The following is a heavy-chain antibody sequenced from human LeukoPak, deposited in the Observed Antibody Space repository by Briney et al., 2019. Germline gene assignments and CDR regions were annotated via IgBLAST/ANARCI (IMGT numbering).Heavy chain of an antibody. D-gene: IGHD2-2*02. V-gene: IGHV1-18*01. CDR1: GYTFTSYG. CDR2: ISAYNGNT. CDR3: ARSGYCSSTSCYTVEYYYYYGMDV. Sequence: ASVKVSCKASGYTFTSYGISWVRQAPGQGLEWVGWISAYNGNTNYAQKLQGRVTMTTDTSTSTAYMELRSLRSDDTAVYYCARSGYCSSTSCYTVEYYYYYGMDVWGQGTTVTVSS. J-gene: IGHJ6*02.